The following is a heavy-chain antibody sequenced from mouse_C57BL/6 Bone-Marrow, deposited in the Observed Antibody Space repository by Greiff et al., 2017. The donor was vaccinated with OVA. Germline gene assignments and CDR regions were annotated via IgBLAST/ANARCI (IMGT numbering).Heavy chain of an antibody. CDR1: GFTFSSYG. V-gene: IGHV5-6*01. D-gene: IGHD5-5*01. J-gene: IGHJ4*01. Sequence: DVHLVESGGDLVKPGGSLKLSCAASGFTFSSYGMSWVRQTPDKRLEWVATISSGGSYTYYPDSVKGRFTISRDNAKNTLYLQMSSLKSEDTAMYYCARPLPYYYAMDYWGQGTSVTVSS. CDR2: ISSGGSYT. CDR3: ARPLPYYYAMDY.